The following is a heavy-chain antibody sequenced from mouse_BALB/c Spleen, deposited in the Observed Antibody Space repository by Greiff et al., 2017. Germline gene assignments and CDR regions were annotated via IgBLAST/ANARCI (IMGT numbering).Heavy chain of an antibody. CDR1: GYSITSGYY. J-gene: IGHJ4*01. V-gene: IGHV3-6*02. D-gene: IGHD1-1*01. CDR3: ARSTVEDYYAMDY. Sequence: ESGPGLVKPSQSLSLTCSVTGYSITSGYYWNWIRQFPGNKLEWMGYISYDGSNNYNPSLKNRISITRDTSKNQFFLKLNSVTTEDTATYYCARSTVEDYYAMDYWGQGTSVTVSS. CDR2: ISYDGSN.